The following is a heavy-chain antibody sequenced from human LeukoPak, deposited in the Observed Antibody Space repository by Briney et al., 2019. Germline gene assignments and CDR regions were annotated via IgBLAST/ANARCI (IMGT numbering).Heavy chain of an antibody. D-gene: IGHD3-22*01. V-gene: IGHV4-34*01. Sequence: PSETLSLTCAVYGGSFSGYYWSWIRQPPGKGLEWIGEINQSGSTNYNPSLKSRVTISVDTSKNQFSLKLSSVTAADTAVYYCARGRYYYDSSGYQDFDYWGQGTLVTVSS. CDR1: GGSFSGYY. CDR2: INQSGST. CDR3: ARGRYYYDSSGYQDFDY. J-gene: IGHJ4*02.